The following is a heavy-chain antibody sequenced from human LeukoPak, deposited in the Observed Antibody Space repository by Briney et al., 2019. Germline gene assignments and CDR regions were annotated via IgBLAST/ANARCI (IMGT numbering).Heavy chain of an antibody. CDR1: GFTFSSYA. CDR3: ARENYYDSSGYSFDY. CDR2: ISYDGSNK. D-gene: IGHD3-22*01. Sequence: GSLRLSCAASGFTFSSYAMHWVRQAPGKGLEWVAVISYDGSNKYYADSVKGRFTISRDNSKNTLYLQMNSLRAEDTAVYYCARENYYDSSGYSFDYWAREPWSPSPQ. V-gene: IGHV3-30*04. J-gene: IGHJ4*02.